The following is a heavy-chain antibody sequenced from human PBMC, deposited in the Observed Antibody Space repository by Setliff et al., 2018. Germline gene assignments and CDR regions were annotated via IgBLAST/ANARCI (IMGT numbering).Heavy chain of an antibody. J-gene: IGHJ6*03. V-gene: IGHV1-2*02. CDR3: ARDRVPITMIVVVTPNYYMDV. CDR2: INPNSGGT. D-gene: IGHD3-22*01. Sequence: ASVKVSCKSSGYTFTGYYMHWVRQAPGQGLEWMGWINPNSGGTNYAQKFRGRVTMTRDTSISTAYMELSRLRSDDTAVYYCARDRVPITMIVVVTPNYYMDVWGKGTTVTVSS. CDR1: GYTFTGYY.